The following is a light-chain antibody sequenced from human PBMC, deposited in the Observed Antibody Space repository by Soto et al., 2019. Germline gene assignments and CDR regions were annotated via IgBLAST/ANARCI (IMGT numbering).Light chain of an antibody. CDR1: SGSVASNY. Sequence: NFMLSQPQSVSESPGKTVTISCTGSSGSVASNYVQWYQQRPGSVPSTVIYEDNRRPSGVPERFSGSVDSSSNSASLPISGLRPEDEADYYCQSYDSANRGVFGGGTKLTVL. V-gene: IGLV6-57*02. J-gene: IGLJ3*02. CDR3: QSYDSANRGV. CDR2: EDN.